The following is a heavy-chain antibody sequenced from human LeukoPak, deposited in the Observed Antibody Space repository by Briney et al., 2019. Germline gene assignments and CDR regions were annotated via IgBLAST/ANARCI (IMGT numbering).Heavy chain of an antibody. J-gene: IGHJ4*02. D-gene: IGHD3-22*01. CDR3: AKRSSTSSGYFDF. Sequence: GGSLRLSCAASGFTFSSYAMSWVRQAPGKGLEWVSAVTGSGASTNYADSVKGRFTISRDNSKNTIYLQMNSLRAEDTALYYCAKRSSTSSGYFDFWGRGSLVTVSS. V-gene: IGHV3-23*01. CDR1: GFTFSSYA. CDR2: VTGSGAST.